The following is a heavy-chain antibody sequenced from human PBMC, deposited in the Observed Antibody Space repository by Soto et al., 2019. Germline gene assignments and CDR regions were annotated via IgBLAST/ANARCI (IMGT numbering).Heavy chain of an antibody. D-gene: IGHD3-10*01. Sequence: PVGSLRLSCAASGFTFTSFAFHWVRQAPGQGLEFVAAISYDGANKYYADSVTGRFTISRDSSKNVVSLQMNSLRSEDTAVYYCARDAFDYYASGTYLVWGQGTLVTVSS. V-gene: IGHV3-30-3*01. CDR3: ARDAFDYYASGTYLV. CDR1: GFTFTSFA. CDR2: ISYDGANK. J-gene: IGHJ4*02.